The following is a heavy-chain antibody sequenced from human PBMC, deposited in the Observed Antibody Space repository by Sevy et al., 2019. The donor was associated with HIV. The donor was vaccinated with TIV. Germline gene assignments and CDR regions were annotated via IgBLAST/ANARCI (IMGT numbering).Heavy chain of an antibody. CDR3: ARDRYCTGNSCYITLDY. CDR2: IWYDGRKQ. V-gene: IGHV3-33*01. CDR1: AFMFSSHG. Sequence: GSLRLSCAASAFMFSSHGMHWVRQAPGKGLEWVALIWYDGRKQNYAESVNGRFTISRDNSENTLHLQMNSLRAEDTGVYYCARDRYCTGNSCYITLDYWGQGTLVTVSS. D-gene: IGHD2-15*01. J-gene: IGHJ4*02.